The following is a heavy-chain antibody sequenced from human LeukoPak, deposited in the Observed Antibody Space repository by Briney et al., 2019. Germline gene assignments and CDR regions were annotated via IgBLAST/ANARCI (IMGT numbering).Heavy chain of an antibody. D-gene: IGHD4-17*01. V-gene: IGHV3-73*01. Sequence: PGGSLRLSCAASGXTFSGSAMHWVRQASGKGLEWVGRIRSKTNNYATAYAASVQGRFTISRDDSKNTTYLQMNSLKTEDTAVYYCTRPLITVTVGVMDVWGQGTAVNVSS. CDR2: IRSKTNNYAT. CDR3: TRPLITVTVGVMDV. J-gene: IGHJ6*02. CDR1: GXTFSGSA.